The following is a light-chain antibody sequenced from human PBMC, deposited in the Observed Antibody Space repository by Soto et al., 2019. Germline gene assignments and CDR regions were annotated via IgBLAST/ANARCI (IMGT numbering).Light chain of an antibody. J-gene: IGKJ1*01. CDR3: QQCARSPRT. Sequence: EIVLTQSPGTLSLSPGERATLSCRSSQSVSNNYLAWYPQKPGQAPRLLIADASRRATGIPDMFSGCGSGTDFTLTISRLDPEDFAVYDCQQCARSPRTFGHGTKVEIK. CDR1: QSVSNNY. CDR2: DAS. V-gene: IGKV3-20*01.